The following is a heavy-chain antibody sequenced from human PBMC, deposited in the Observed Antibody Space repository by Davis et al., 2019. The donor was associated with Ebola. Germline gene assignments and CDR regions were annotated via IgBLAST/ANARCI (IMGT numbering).Heavy chain of an antibody. Sequence: ASVKVSCKASGYTFTNYYMHWVRQAPGQGLEWMGMINPNDGRTIYAQKFQGRVTMTTDTSTSTAYMELRSLRSDDTAVYYCARGHTYGRWDDWFDPWGQGTLVTVSS. CDR2: INPNDGRT. J-gene: IGHJ5*02. CDR3: ARGHTYGRWDDWFDP. V-gene: IGHV1-46*01. D-gene: IGHD5-18*01. CDR1: GYTFTNYY.